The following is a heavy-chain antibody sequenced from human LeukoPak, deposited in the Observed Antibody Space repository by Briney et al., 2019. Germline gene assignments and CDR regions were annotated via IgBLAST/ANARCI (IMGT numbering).Heavy chain of an antibody. CDR1: GFTFDDYA. D-gene: IGHD1-26*01. CDR3: AKDIRWELLPGEGAFDI. J-gene: IGHJ3*02. CDR2: ISWNSGSI. Sequence: GGSLRLSCAASGFTFDDYAMHWVRQAPGKGLEWVSGISWNSGSIGYADSVKGRFTISRDNAKNSLYLQMNSLRAEDMALYYCAKDIRWELLPGEGAFDIWGQGTMVTVSS. V-gene: IGHV3-9*03.